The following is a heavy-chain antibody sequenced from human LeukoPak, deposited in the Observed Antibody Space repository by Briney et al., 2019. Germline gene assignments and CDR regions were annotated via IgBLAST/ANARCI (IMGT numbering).Heavy chain of an antibody. CDR3: ASAIVGAKMFWFDP. CDR2: IYYSGST. CDR1: GGSISSSSYY. Sequence: SETLSLTCTVSGGSISSSSYYWGWIRQPPGKGLEWIGSIYYSGSTYYNPSLKSRVTISVDTSKNQFSLKLSSVTAADTAVYYCASAIVGAKMFWFDPWGQGTLVTVSS. D-gene: IGHD1-26*01. V-gene: IGHV4-39*07. J-gene: IGHJ5*02.